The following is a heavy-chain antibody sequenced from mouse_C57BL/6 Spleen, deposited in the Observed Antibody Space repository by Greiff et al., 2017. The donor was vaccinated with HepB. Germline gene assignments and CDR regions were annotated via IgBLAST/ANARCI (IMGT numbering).Heavy chain of an antibody. V-gene: IGHV1-50*01. CDR2: IDPSDSYT. J-gene: IGHJ2*01. Sequence: QVQLQQPGAELVKPGASVKLSCKASGYTFTSYWMQWVKQRPGQGLEWIGEIDPSDSYTNYNQKFKGKATLTVDTSSSTAYMQLSSLTSEDSAVYYCARRENDYAGGYFDYWGQGTTLTVSS. CDR1: GYTFTSYW. D-gene: IGHD2-4*01. CDR3: ARRENDYAGGYFDY.